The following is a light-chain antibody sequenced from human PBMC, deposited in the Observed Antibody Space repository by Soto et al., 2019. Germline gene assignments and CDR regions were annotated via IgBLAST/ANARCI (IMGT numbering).Light chain of an antibody. CDR2: GAS. Sequence: EIVLTQSPGTLSLSPGERATLSCRASQSISSSFLAWYQQRPGQSPRLIIYGASSRATGIPDRFSGSGSGTDFTLTISRLDLEDSALYYCQQYVTSSWTFGQGTKVDIK. CDR3: QQYVTSSWT. J-gene: IGKJ1*01. CDR1: QSISSSF. V-gene: IGKV3-20*01.